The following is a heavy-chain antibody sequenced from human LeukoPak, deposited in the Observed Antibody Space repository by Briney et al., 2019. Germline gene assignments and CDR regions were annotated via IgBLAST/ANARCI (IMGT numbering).Heavy chain of an antibody. V-gene: IGHV3-23*01. CDR1: GFTFSSYA. Sequence: HAGGSLRLSCAASGFTFSSYAMSWVRQAPGKRLEWVSAISGSGGSTYYADSVKGRFTISRDNSKNTLYLQMNSLRAEDTAVYYCAKDNSREVAGMFVDYWGQGTLVTVSS. CDR3: AKDNSREVAGMFVDY. D-gene: IGHD6-19*01. CDR2: ISGSGGST. J-gene: IGHJ4*02.